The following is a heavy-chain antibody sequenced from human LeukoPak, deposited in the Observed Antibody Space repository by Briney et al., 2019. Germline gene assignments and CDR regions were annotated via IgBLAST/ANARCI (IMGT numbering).Heavy chain of an antibody. CDR2: ISDTGATT. V-gene: IGHV3-23*01. J-gene: IGHJ4*02. CDR3: AKDTSIGRYCTNGVCSPFDY. Sequence: SGGSLRLSCAGSGFTFSSYAMSWVRQAPGKGLEWVSAISDTGATTYDADSVKGRLTTSRDNSRSTLYLQMNSLRAEDTALYYCAKDTSIGRYCTNGVCSPFDYWGQGTLVTVSS. D-gene: IGHD2-8*01. CDR1: GFTFSSYA.